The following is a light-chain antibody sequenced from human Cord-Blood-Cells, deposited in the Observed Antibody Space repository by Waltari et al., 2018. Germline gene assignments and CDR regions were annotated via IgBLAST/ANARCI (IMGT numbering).Light chain of an antibody. CDR1: SSDVGGYTY. J-gene: IGLJ2*01. CDR2: EIS. V-gene: IGLV2-8*01. CDR3: SSYAGSNNLVV. Sequence: QSALTQPPSAFGSPGHYVPIPCTGTSSDVGGYTYVPCYQQHPGKAPKLMIYEISKPPSGVHDRFSGSKSGNTASLTVSGLQADDEADYYCSSYAGSNNLVVFGGGTKLTVL.